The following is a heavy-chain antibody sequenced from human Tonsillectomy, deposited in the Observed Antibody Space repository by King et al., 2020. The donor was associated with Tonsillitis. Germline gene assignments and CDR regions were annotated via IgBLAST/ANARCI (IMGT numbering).Heavy chain of an antibody. Sequence: VQLVESGGGVVQPGRSLRLSCAASGFTFSSYAIHWVRQAPGKGLEWVALISYDATNKYYAHSVKGRFTISRDNSKNTLYLQMNSLRTEDTAVYYCAASLNADYGDYASHYWGQETLVTVSS. CDR3: AASLNADYGDYASHY. J-gene: IGHJ4*02. V-gene: IGHV3-30*01. CDR1: GFTFSSYA. D-gene: IGHD4-17*01. CDR2: ISYDATNK.